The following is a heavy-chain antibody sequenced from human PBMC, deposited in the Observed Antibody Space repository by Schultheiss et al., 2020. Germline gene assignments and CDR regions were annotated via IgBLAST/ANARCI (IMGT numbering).Heavy chain of an antibody. J-gene: IGHJ6*02. Sequence: GGSLRLPCAASGFTFSSYAMSWVRQAPGKGLEWVSGISWNSGSIGYADSVKGRFTISRDNAKNSLYLQMNSLRAEDTAVYYCAKDLLSSSWKMAYYYYYGMDVWGQGTTVTVSS. D-gene: IGHD6-13*01. V-gene: IGHV3-9*01. CDR1: GFTFSSYA. CDR2: ISWNSGSI. CDR3: AKDLLSSSWKMAYYYYYGMDV.